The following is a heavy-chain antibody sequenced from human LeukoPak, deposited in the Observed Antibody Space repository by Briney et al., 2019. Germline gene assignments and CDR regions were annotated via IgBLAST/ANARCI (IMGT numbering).Heavy chain of an antibody. CDR1: GGSISSSSYY. Sequence: SETLSLTCTVSGGSISSSSYYWGWIRQPPGKGLEWIGSIYYSESTYYNTSLTRRITISVDTSKNQFALKLSSGTAADTAVYYCARHWLDSSGWYPDYFDYWGQGTLVTVSS. CDR3: ARHWLDSSGWYPDYFDY. V-gene: IGHV4-39*01. D-gene: IGHD6-19*01. CDR2: IYYSEST. J-gene: IGHJ4*02.